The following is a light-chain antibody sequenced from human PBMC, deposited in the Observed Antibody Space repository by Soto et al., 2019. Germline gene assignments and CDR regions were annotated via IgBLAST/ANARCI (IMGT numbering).Light chain of an antibody. V-gene: IGKV3D-15*01. J-gene: IGKJ5*01. CDR3: QQYNNWPRT. CDR2: DAS. Sequence: EIVMTQSPATLSVSPGERATLSCRASQSVSSNLAWYQQKPGQAPRLLIYDASSRATGIPDRFSGSASGTEFTLTISSLQSEDFAVYYCQQYNNWPRTFGQGTRLEN. CDR1: QSVSSN.